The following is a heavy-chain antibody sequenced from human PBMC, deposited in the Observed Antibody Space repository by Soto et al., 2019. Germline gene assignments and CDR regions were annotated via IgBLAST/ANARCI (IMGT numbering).Heavy chain of an antibody. V-gene: IGHV3-30*03. CDR3: ARDIWSGDYKWFDS. CDR2: ISNGGSPQ. J-gene: IGHJ5*01. Sequence: GGSLRLSCAASTLTVSLYGIHWVRQAPGKGLEWLAFISNGGSPQYYVDSVKGRFTISRDNSENTVDLQMNSLRAEDTAVYYCARDIWSGDYKWFDSWGHGTLVTVSS. CDR1: TLTVSLYG. D-gene: IGHD3-3*01.